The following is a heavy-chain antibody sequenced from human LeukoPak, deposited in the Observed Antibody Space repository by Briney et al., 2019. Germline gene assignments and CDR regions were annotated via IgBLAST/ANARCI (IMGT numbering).Heavy chain of an antibody. J-gene: IGHJ4*02. D-gene: IGHD2-21*02. CDR1: GFTFSSYS. Sequence: PGGSLRLSCAASGFTFSSYSMNWVRQAPGKGLEWVSSISSSSNYIYYADSVKGRFTISRDNAKNSLNLQMNSLRAEDTAVYYCAKSHHVTAIDYWGQGTLVTVSS. CDR2: ISSSSNYI. CDR3: AKSHHVTAIDY. V-gene: IGHV3-21*01.